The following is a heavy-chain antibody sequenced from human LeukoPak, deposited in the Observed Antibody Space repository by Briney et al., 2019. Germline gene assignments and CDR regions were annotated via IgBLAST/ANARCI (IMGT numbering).Heavy chain of an antibody. CDR3: ARDVQVATIYPLDY. D-gene: IGHD5-12*01. J-gene: IGHJ4*02. V-gene: IGHV3-21*01. CDR1: GFTFSNHG. Sequence: SGGSLRLSCAASGFTFSNHGMNWVRQAPGKGLEWVSSISSSSSYIYYADSVKGRFTISRDNAKNSLYLQMNSLRADDTAVYYCARDVQVATIYPLDYWGQGTLVTVSS. CDR2: ISSSSSYI.